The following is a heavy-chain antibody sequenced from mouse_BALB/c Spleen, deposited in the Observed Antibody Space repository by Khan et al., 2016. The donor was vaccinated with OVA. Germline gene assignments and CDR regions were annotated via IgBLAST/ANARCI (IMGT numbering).Heavy chain of an antibody. CDR3: ARPFAY. V-gene: IGHV2-6-7*01. CDR2: IWADGHT. Sequence: QVQLKESGPGLVAPSQSLAITCTVSGVSLTGYGVNWVRQPPGKGLEWLGMIWADGHTDYNSALKSRLSITKDNSKSQVFLKMNSLQTDDTARYYCARPFAYWGQGTLVTVSA. CDR1: GVSLTGYG. J-gene: IGHJ3*01.